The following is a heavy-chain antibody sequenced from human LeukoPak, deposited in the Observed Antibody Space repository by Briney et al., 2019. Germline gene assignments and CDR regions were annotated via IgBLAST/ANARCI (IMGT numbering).Heavy chain of an antibody. CDR2: INPSGGST. V-gene: IGHV1-46*01. D-gene: IGHD3-22*01. CDR3: ARASGAAYYYDSSGYTIDY. Sequence: ASVKVSCKASGYTFTSYYMHWVRQAPGQGLEWMGIINPSGGSTSYAQKLQGRVTMTTDTSTSTAYMELRSLRSDDTAVYYCARASGAAYYYDSSGYTIDYWGQGTLVTVSS. J-gene: IGHJ4*02. CDR1: GYTFTSYY.